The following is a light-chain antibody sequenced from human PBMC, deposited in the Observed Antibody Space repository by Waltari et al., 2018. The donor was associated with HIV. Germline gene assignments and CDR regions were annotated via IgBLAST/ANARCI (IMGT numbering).Light chain of an antibody. V-gene: IGLV2-14*01. J-gene: IGLJ2*01. CDR2: DVS. CDR1: SSHVGCYKS. Sequence: QSALTQPASVSGSPGQSITISCTGTSSHVGCYKSVPWYQQHPGKAPKPMIYDVSNRPSGVSNRFSGSKSGNTASLTISGLQAEDEADYYCSSYTSSSTLDVVFGGGTKLTVL. CDR3: SSYTSSSTLDVV.